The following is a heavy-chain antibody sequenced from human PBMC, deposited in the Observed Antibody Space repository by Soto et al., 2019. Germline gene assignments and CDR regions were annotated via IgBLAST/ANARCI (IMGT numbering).Heavy chain of an antibody. Sequence: PSETLSLTCTVSGGSISSGNYYWSWIRQPPGKGLEWIGFISYSGNTYYNPSLKSRLSISVDTSKNQFSMKLSSVTAADTAVYYCARVYYYDSGTYYFYFDYWGQGTPVTVSS. D-gene: IGHD3-22*01. CDR3: ARVYYYDSGTYYFYFDY. CDR1: GGSISSGNYY. CDR2: ISYSGNT. J-gene: IGHJ4*02. V-gene: IGHV4-30-4*01.